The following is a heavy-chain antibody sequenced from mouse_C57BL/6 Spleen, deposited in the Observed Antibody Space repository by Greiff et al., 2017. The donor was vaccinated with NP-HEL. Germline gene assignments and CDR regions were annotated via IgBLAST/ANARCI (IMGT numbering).Heavy chain of an antibody. J-gene: IGHJ1*03. CDR1: GYAFSSYW. V-gene: IGHV1-80*01. CDR2: IYPGDGDT. Sequence: VQLQQSGAELVKPGASVKISCKASGYAFSSYWMNWVKQSPGKGLEWIGQIYPGDGDTNYNGKFKGKATLTADKSSSTAYMQLSSLTSEDSAVYFCARRGNWYFDVWGTGTTVTVSS. CDR3: ARRGNWYFDV.